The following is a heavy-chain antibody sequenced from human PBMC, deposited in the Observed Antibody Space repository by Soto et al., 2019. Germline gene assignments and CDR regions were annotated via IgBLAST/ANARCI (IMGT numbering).Heavy chain of an antibody. Sequence: SGPTLVNPTQTLTLTCTFSGVSLSTSGGGVGWIRQPPGKALEWLALLYWGDENRYNPSLKSRLTITKDSSNNQVVRTRTNMDPVDTATYYCAPSTGKVVVVPAAVPASDDAFDIWGQGTMVTVSS. CDR3: APSTGKVVVVPAAVPASDDAFDI. D-gene: IGHD2-2*01. CDR2: LYWGDEN. V-gene: IGHV2-5*02. CDR1: GVSLSTSGGG. J-gene: IGHJ3*02.